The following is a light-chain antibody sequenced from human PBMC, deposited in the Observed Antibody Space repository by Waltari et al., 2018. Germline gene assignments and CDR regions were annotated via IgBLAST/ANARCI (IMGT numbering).Light chain of an antibody. J-gene: IGLJ2*01. CDR2: DKN. CDR1: SSNIGAGYD. V-gene: IGLV1-40*01. Sequence: QSVLTQPPSVSGAPGQRVTISCTGSSSNIGAGYDVHWYQQLPGTAPKLLIYDKNTRPSGVPDRFSGSKSGTSASRAITGLQAEDEADYYCQSYDSSLSGSVFGGGTKLTVL. CDR3: QSYDSSLSGSV.